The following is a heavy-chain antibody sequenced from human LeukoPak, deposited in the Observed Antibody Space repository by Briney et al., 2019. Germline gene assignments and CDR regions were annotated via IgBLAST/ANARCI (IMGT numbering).Heavy chain of an antibody. CDR2: IYPGDSDT. J-gene: IGHJ4*02. D-gene: IGHD3-22*01. CDR1: GYSFTSYW. V-gene: IGHV5-51*01. CDR3: ARLLAPNDYYDSSGDSPFDY. Sequence: GESLKISCKGSGYSFTSYWIGWVRQMPGKGLEWMGIIYPGDSDTRYSPSFQGQVTISADKSISTAYLQWSSLKASDTAMYYCARLLAPNDYYDSSGDSPFDYWGQGTLVTVSS.